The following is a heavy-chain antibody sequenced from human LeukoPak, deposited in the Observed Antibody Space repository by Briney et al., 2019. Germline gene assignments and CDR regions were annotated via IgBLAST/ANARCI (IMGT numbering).Heavy chain of an antibody. CDR2: INAGNGNT. Sequence: ASVTVSCKASGYTFTSYAMHWVRQAPGQRLEWMGWINAGNGNTKYSQKFQGRVTITRDASASTAYMELSSLRSEDTAVYYCARDQVPTKYYYDSSGYYYHYYYGMDVWSQGTTVTVSS. V-gene: IGHV1-3*01. D-gene: IGHD3-22*01. CDR3: ARDQVPTKYYYDSSGYYYHYYYGMDV. J-gene: IGHJ6*02. CDR1: GYTFTSYA.